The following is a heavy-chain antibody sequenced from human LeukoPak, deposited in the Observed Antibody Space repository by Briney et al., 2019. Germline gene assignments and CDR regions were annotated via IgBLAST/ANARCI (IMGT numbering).Heavy chain of an antibody. CDR3: ASDRRDGYEGRAYFDC. CDR2: ISSSAGGT. D-gene: IGHD5-24*01. J-gene: IGHJ4*02. V-gene: IGHV3-23*01. CDR1: GFTFSSYA. Sequence: GGSLRLSCAASGFTFSSYAMSWVRQTPGKGLEWVSGISSSAGGTYYADSVKGRFTISRDNSKNTLYLQMNGLRAEDTAVYYCASDRRDGYEGRAYFDCWGQGTLVTVSS.